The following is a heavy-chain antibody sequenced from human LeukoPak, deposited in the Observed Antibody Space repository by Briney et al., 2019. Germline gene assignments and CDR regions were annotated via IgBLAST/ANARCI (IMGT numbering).Heavy chain of an antibody. CDR3: AKGGYNWNPGVYYYYGMDV. CDR1: GSTFSSYG. V-gene: IGHV3-30*18. D-gene: IGHD1-20*01. Sequence: GGSLRLSCAASGSTFSSYGMHWVRQAPGKGLEWVAVISYDGSNKYYADSVKGRFTISRDNSKNTLYLQMNSLRAEDTAVYYCAKGGYNWNPGVYYYYGMDVWGQGTTVTVSS. J-gene: IGHJ6*02. CDR2: ISYDGSNK.